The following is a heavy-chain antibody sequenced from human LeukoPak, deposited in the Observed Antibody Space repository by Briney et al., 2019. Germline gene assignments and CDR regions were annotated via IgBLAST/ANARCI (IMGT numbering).Heavy chain of an antibody. V-gene: IGHV3-11*01. Sequence: KPGGSLRLSCAASGFTFSDYYISWLRQAPGKGLEWLSYISSNAISTHYADSVKGRFTISRDNAKNSLYLQMNSLRGEDTAVYYCARDFRDRSMPIDFWGQGSLVTVSS. CDR2: ISSNAIST. D-gene: IGHD2/OR15-2a*01. CDR3: ARDFRDRSMPIDF. CDR1: GFTFSDYY. J-gene: IGHJ4*02.